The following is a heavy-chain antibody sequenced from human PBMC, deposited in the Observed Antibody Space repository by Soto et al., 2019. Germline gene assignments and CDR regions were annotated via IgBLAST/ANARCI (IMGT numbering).Heavy chain of an antibody. CDR2: IKQDGSEK. CDR1: GFTFSSYW. CDR3: ARDPNIVLVPAALRSYYYYYGMDV. Sequence: GGSLRLSCAASGFTFSSYWMSWVRQAPGRGLEWVANIKQDGSEKYYVDSVKGRFTISRDNAKNSLYLQMNSLRAEDTAVYYCARDPNIVLVPAALRSYYYYYGMDVWGQGTTVTVSS. V-gene: IGHV3-7*01. D-gene: IGHD2-2*01. J-gene: IGHJ6*02.